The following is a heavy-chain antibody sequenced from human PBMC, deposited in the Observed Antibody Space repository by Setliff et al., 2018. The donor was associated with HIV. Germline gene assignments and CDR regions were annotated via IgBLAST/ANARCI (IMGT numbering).Heavy chain of an antibody. V-gene: IGHV3-20*04. Sequence: RPGGSLRLSCAASGSTFDDYGMSWVRQAPGKGLEWVSGINWNGGSTGYADSVKGRFTISRDNAKNSLYLQMNSLRAEDTALYYCARVAAAVITHYYYYMDVWGKGTTVTVSS. CDR3: ARVAAAVITHYYYYMDV. CDR2: INWNGGST. CDR1: GSTFDDYG. D-gene: IGHD6-13*01. J-gene: IGHJ6*03.